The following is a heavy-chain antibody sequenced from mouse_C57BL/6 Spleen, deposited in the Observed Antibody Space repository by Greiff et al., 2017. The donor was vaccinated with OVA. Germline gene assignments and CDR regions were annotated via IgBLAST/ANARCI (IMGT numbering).Heavy chain of an antibody. CDR1: GFTFSSYT. J-gene: IGHJ2*01. V-gene: IGHV5-9*01. CDR3: SSQTYYYFDY. D-gene: IGHD1-1*01. CDR2: ISGGGGNT. Sequence: EVQVVESGGGLVKPGGSLKLSCAASGFTFSSYTMSWVRQTPEKRLEWVATISGGGGNTYYPDSVKGRFTISRDNAKNTLYLQMSSLRSEDTALYYWSSQTYYYFDYWGQGTTLTVSS.